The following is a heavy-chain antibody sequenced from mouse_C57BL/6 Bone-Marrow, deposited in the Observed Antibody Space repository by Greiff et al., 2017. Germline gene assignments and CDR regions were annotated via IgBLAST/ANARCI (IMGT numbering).Heavy chain of an antibody. CDR2: IGPGSGST. D-gene: IGHD4-1*01. J-gene: IGHJ2*01. CDR3: AWRSWEECFDD. V-gene: IGHV1-77*01. Sequence: QVKLQQSGAELVKPGASVKISCTASGFTFTDYYMNWVKQRPGQGLEWIGKIGPGSGSTYYTEKFKGKATMTADKSSSTAYMQLSSLTSEDSAGYFCAWRSWEECFDDWGQGTTLTVSS. CDR1: GFTFTDYY.